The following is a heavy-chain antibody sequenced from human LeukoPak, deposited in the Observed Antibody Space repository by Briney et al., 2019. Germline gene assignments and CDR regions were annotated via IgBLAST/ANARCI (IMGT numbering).Heavy chain of an antibody. CDR3: AKFSTNSGAFDI. V-gene: IGHV1-18*01. CDR2: ISAYSGTT. Sequence: ASVKVSCKPSGYTFTTYGISWVRQAPGQGLEWMGWISAYSGTTNYALKFQGRVTLTTDTSTSTAYMDLGSLRSDDTAVYFCAKFSTNSGAFDIWGQGTLVTVSS. CDR1: GYTFTTYG. J-gene: IGHJ3*02. D-gene: IGHD6-6*01.